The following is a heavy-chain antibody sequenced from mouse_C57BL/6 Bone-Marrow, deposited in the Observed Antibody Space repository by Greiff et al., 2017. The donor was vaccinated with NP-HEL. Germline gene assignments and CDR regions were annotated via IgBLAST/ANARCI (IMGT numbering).Heavy chain of an antibody. V-gene: IGHV5-12*01. J-gene: IGHJ3*01. Sequence: EVMLVESGGGLVQPGGSLKLSCAASGFTFSDYYMYWVRQTPEKRLEWVAYISNGGGSTYYPDTVKGRFTISRDNAKNTLYLQMSRLKSEDTAMYYCARPMILLRYPAWFAYWGQGTLVTVSA. CDR3: ARPMILLRYPAWFAY. CDR2: ISNGGGST. CDR1: GFTFSDYY. D-gene: IGHD1-1*01.